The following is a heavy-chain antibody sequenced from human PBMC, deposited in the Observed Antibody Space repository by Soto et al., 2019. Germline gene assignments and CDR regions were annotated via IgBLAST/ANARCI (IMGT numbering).Heavy chain of an antibody. Sequence: QVQLVQSEGEMKQPGASVKVSCKASGYSFTTYGFCWVRQVPGQGLEWMGYISPSSGYTTYAPNLQDRVIMTTDSSTTTVYMELRRMRSDDTVVYYCAREMWTRSGQQHFFDYWGQGALVTVSS. D-gene: IGHD6-25*01. J-gene: IGHJ4*02. CDR3: AREMWTRSGQQHFFDY. V-gene: IGHV1-18*01. CDR1: GYSFTTYG. CDR2: ISPSSGYT.